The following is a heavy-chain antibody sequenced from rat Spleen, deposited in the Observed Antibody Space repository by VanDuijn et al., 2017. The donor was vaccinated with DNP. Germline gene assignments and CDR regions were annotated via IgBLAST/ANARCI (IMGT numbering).Heavy chain of an antibody. V-gene: IGHV5-25*01. D-gene: IGHD1-11*01. CDR3: ARDGGGPFDY. J-gene: IGHJ2*01. Sequence: EVKLVESGGGLVQPGRSLKLSCAASGFTFSVYGMAWVRQAPKKGLEWVATISTNGDNTYYRDSVKGRFTISRDNAKSSLYLQMNSLKSEDTATYYCARDGGGPFDYWGQGVMVTVSS. CDR2: ISTNGDNT. CDR1: GFTFSVYG.